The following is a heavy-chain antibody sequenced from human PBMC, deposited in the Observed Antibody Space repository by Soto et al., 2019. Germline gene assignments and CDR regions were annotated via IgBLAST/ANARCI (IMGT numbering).Heavy chain of an antibody. CDR2: ISPSSSTI. V-gene: IGHV3-48*02. D-gene: IGHD6-13*01. CDR3: ARKAATGTFDS. J-gene: IGHJ4*02. Sequence: EVQLVESGGGLVQPGGSLRLSCAASGFTYSNYDMSWVRQAPGKGLEWVSYISPSSSTIYYADSVKGRFTISRDNAKNSLYLQINSLRDEDTAVYYCARKAATGTFDSWGQGSLVTVSS. CDR1: GFTYSNYD.